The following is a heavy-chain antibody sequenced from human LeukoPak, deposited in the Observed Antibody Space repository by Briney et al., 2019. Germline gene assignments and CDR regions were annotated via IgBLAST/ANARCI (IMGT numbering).Heavy chain of an antibody. CDR1: GYSFTRYW. Sequence: GESLKISCQGSGYSFTRYWIGWVRQMPAKGLEWMGIIYPGDSETRNSPSFQGQVTISADKSISTAYLQWSSLKASDTAMYYCARHYYGSGSYYADYWGQGTLVTVSS. D-gene: IGHD3-10*01. V-gene: IGHV5-51*01. CDR2: IYPGDSET. J-gene: IGHJ4*02. CDR3: ARHYYGSGSYYADY.